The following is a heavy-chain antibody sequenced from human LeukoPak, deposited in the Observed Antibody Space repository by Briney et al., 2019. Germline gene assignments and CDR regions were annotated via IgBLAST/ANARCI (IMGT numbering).Heavy chain of an antibody. J-gene: IGHJ5*02. CDR3: ARDLGYSNYEEWFDP. Sequence: PGGSLRLSCAASGFTFSSYSMNWVRQAPGKGLEWVSSISSSSSYIYYADSAKGRFTISRDNAKNTLYLQMNSLRAEDTAVYYCARDLGYSNYEEWFDPWGQGTLVTVSS. V-gene: IGHV3-21*01. CDR1: GFTFSSYS. D-gene: IGHD4-11*01. CDR2: ISSSSSYI.